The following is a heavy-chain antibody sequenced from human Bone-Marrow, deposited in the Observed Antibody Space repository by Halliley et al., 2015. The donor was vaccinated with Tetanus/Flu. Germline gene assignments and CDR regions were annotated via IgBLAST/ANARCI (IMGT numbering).Heavy chain of an antibody. D-gene: IGHD3-22*01. CDR1: GGSVSSGTYF. J-gene: IGHJ4*02. CDR3: ARDFFDSTGYIDY. Sequence: TLSLTCTVSGGSVSSGTYFWSWIRQPPGKGLEWIGGIYYSGSTNYNPSLKSRLTISLDTSRNQFPLRMSSVTAADTAVYYCARDFFDSTGYIDYWGQGTLVTVSS. V-gene: IGHV4-61*01. CDR2: IYYSGST.